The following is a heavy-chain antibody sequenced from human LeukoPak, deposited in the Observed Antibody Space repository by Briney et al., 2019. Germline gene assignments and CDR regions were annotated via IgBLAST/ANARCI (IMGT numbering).Heavy chain of an antibody. CDR3: ARAGGVVPAATPDY. CDR1: GFTFSSYW. CDR2: IKQGGREK. J-gene: IGHJ4*02. D-gene: IGHD2-2*01. V-gene: IGHV3-7*01. Sequence: PGGSLRLSCAASGFTFSSYWMSWVRQAPGKGLEWVANIKQGGREKYYVDSVKGGFTISRDNAKNTLYLQMNSLRAEDTAAYYCARAGGVVPAATPDYWGQGTLVTVSS.